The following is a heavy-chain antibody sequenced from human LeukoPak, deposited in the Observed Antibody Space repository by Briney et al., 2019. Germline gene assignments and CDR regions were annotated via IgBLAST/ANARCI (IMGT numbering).Heavy chain of an antibody. CDR2: IRGSGGST. CDR3: AKSFEKYSSSSIDYYMDV. V-gene: IGHV3-23*01. Sequence: GGSLRLSCAASGFTLSSYAMSWVRQAPGKGLDWVSGIRGSGGSTYYADSVKGRITIPRGNSKNTLYLQMNSLRAEDTAVYYCAKSFEKYSSSSIDYYMDVWGKGTTVTVSS. J-gene: IGHJ6*03. D-gene: IGHD6-6*01. CDR1: GFTLSSYA.